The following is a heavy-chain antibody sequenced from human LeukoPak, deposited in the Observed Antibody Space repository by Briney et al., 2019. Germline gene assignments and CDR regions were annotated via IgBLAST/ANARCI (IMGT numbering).Heavy chain of an antibody. CDR3: ARGEDYYYYYMDV. D-gene: IGHD1-26*01. J-gene: IGHJ6*03. V-gene: IGHV1-2*02. Sequence: ASVKVSCKASGYTFTGYYMHWVRQAPGQGLEWMGWINPNSGGTNYAQKFRGRVTMTRDTSISTAYMELSRLRSDDTAVYYCARGEDYYYYYMDVWGKGTTVTVSS. CDR1: GYTFTGYY. CDR2: INPNSGGT.